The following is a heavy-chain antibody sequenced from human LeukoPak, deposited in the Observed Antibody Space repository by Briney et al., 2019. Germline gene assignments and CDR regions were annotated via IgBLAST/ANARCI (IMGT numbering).Heavy chain of an antibody. V-gene: IGHV4-59*01. D-gene: IGHD1-14*01. J-gene: IGHJ6*03. CDR3: ARDGRVTPRTYYYMDV. Sequence: SETLSLTCTVSGGSLSSYYWSWIRQPPGKGLEWIGYIYYSGSTNYNPSLKSRVTISVDTSKNQFSLKLSSVTAADTAVYYCARDGRVTPRTYYYMDVWGKGTTVTVSS. CDR1: GGSLSSYY. CDR2: IYYSGST.